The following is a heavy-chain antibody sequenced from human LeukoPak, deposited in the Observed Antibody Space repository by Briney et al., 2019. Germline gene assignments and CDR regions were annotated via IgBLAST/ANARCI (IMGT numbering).Heavy chain of an antibody. Sequence: GGALRLSCAASGFTFSSYAMSWVRQAPGKGLEWVSAIRDSGSSTHYADSVKDRFTTSRDNSKNTLFLQMNSLRAEDTAIYYCAKYGPQDSGSSHFDYWGQGALVTVSS. D-gene: IGHD1-26*01. J-gene: IGHJ4*02. CDR1: GFTFSSYA. CDR3: AKYGPQDSGSSHFDY. CDR2: IRDSGSST. V-gene: IGHV3-23*01.